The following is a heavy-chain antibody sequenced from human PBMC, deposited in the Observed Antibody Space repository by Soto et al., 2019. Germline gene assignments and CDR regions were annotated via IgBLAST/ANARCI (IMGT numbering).Heavy chain of an antibody. J-gene: IGHJ3*02. CDR1: GYTFTSYY. V-gene: IGHV1-46*03. Sequence: GASVKVCCKASGYTFTSYYMHWVRQAPGQGLEWMGIINPSGGSTSYAQKFQGRVTMTRDTSTSTVYMELSSLRSEDTAVYYCARDYIMVRGVRGDAFDIWGQGTMVTVSS. D-gene: IGHD3-10*01. CDR2: INPSGGST. CDR3: ARDYIMVRGVRGDAFDI.